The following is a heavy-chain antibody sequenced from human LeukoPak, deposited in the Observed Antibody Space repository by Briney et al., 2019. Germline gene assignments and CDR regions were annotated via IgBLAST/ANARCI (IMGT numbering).Heavy chain of an antibody. CDR2: IWFDGSNK. CDR1: GFSFSTYG. CDR3: ARASGCYDY. Sequence: GGSLRLSCAASGFSFSTYGMHWVRQAPGKGLEWVAVIWFDGSNKYYADSVKGRFTISRDNSKNTLYLQMNSLRVEDTAVYYCARASGCYDYSGQGTLVTVSS. V-gene: IGHV3-33*01. D-gene: IGHD6-19*01. J-gene: IGHJ4*02.